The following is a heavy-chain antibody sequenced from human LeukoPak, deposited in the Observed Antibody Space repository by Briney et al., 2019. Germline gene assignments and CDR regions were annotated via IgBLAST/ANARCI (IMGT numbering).Heavy chain of an antibody. J-gene: IGHJ4*02. CDR2: ISGSGLST. D-gene: IGHD1-26*01. CDR3: ARGQGVVGATTRGYFGY. V-gene: IGHV3-23*01. Sequence: GGSLRLSCAASGFTFHGYPMTWVRQAPGKGLEWVSTISGSGLSTYYADSVKGRFSISRDNSSQTLYLQMSSVRADDTAVYYCARGQGVVGATTRGYFGYWGQGALVTVSS. CDR1: GFTFHGYP.